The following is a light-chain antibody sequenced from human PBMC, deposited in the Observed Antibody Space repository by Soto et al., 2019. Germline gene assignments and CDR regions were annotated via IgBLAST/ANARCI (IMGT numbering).Light chain of an antibody. J-gene: IGKJ3*01. Sequence: DIQLTQSPSFLSASVGDRVTITCRASQGIDSYLAWYQHKPGKAPKLLIYAASTLKSGVPSRFSGSGSGTEFTLTIYSLQPEDYATYYCQQLDSYPRTFGPGTKLDMK. CDR2: AAS. CDR1: QGIDSY. V-gene: IGKV1-9*01. CDR3: QQLDSYPRT.